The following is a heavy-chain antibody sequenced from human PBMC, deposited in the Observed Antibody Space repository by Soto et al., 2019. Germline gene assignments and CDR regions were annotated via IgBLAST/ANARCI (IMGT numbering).Heavy chain of an antibody. J-gene: IGHJ6*02. CDR1: GYTFTGYY. Sequence: ASVKVSCKASGYTFTGYYMHWVRQAPGQGLEWMGWINPNSGGTNYAQKFQGWVTMTRDTYISTAYMELSRLRSDDTAVYYCARDVMPRARDCSGGSCYYYDGMDVWGQGTTVTVSS. CDR2: INPNSGGT. CDR3: ARDVMPRARDCSGGSCYYYDGMDV. D-gene: IGHD2-15*01. V-gene: IGHV1-2*04.